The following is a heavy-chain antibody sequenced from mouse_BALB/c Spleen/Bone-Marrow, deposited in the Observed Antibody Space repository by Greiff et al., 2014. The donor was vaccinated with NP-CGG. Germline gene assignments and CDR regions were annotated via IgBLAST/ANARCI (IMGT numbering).Heavy chain of an antibody. CDR1: GFNIKDTY. CDR3: ASGMSTKYIDF. D-gene: IGHD1-1*02. Sequence: EVQGVESGSELVKPGASVKLSCAASGFNIKDTYMHWVKQRPEQGLEWIGRIDPANGDTKYDPKFQGKATITADTSSNTAYLQLSSPTAEYSAGSSCASGMSTKYIDFWGQGTSVTVSS. J-gene: IGHJ4*01. CDR2: IDPANGDT. V-gene: IGHV14-3*02.